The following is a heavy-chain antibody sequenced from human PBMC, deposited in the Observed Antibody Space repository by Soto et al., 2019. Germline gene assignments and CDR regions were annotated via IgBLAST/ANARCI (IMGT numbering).Heavy chain of an antibody. D-gene: IGHD3-22*01. V-gene: IGHV4-31*03. CDR2: IYYSGST. CDR1: GGSISSGGYY. CDR3: STRAYDTNGYYRFDP. J-gene: IGHJ5*01. Sequence: SSETLSLTCTFSGGSISSGGYYWSWIRQHPGKGLEWIGYIYYSGSTYYNPSLKSRVTISLDTSKNQFSLTLSALTAADTAMYYCSTRAYDTNGYYRFDPWGQGTLVTVSS.